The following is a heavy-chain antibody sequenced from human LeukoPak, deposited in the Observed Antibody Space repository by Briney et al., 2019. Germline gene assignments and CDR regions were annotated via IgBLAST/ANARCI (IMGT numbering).Heavy chain of an antibody. D-gene: IGHD1-26*01. CDR2: ISSSSSTI. CDR1: GFTFSSYS. Sequence: PGGSLRLXCAASGFTFSSYSMNWVRQAPGKGLGWVSYISSSSSTIYYSDSVKGRCTISRYNAKNSLYMQMNSLRAEDTAVYYCARDGPGGIVGATVDYWGQGTLVTVSS. V-gene: IGHV3-48*01. J-gene: IGHJ4*02. CDR3: ARDGPGGIVGATVDY.